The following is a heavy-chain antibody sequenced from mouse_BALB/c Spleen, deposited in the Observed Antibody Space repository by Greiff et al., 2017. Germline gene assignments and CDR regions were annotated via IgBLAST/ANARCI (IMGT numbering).Heavy chain of an antibody. Sequence: EVKVVESGGDLVKPGGSLKLSCAASGFTFSSYGMSWVRQTPDKRLEWVATISSGGSYTYYPDSVKGRFTISRDNAKNTLYLQMSSLKSEDTAMYYCARHRNYDYGWFAYWGQGTLVTVSA. CDR1: GFTFSSYG. J-gene: IGHJ3*01. D-gene: IGHD2-4*01. CDR2: ISSGGSYT. V-gene: IGHV5-6*01. CDR3: ARHRNYDYGWFAY.